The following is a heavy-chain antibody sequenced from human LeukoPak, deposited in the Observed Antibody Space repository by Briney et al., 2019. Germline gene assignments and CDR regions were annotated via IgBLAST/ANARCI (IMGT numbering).Heavy chain of an antibody. D-gene: IGHD1-26*01. CDR2: INHSGST. J-gene: IGHJ4*02. V-gene: IGHV4-39*07. CDR1: GGSISSSSYY. CDR3: ARVTVGALDY. Sequence: PSETLSLTCTVSGGSISSSSYYWGWIRQPPGKGLEWIGEINHSGSTNYNPSLKSRVTISVDMSKNQFSLKLSSVTAADTAVYYCARVTVGALDYWGQGTLVTVSS.